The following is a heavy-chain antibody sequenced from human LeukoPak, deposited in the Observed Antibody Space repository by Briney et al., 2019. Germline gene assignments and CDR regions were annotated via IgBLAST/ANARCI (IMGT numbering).Heavy chain of an antibody. CDR3: ATGRFSSSPYYYYYYMDL. V-gene: IGHV1-24*01. CDR1: GYTLTELS. J-gene: IGHJ6*03. Sequence: ASVKVSCKVSGYTLTELSMHWVRQAPGKGLEWMGGFDPEDGETIYAQKFQGRVTMTEDTSTDTAYMELSSLRSEDTAVYYCATGRFSSSPYYYYYYMDLWGKGTTVTVSS. CDR2: FDPEDGET. D-gene: IGHD6-13*01.